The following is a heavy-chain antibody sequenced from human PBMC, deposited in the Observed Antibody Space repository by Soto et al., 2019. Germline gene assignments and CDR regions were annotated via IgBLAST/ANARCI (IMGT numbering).Heavy chain of an antibody. CDR1: GGTFSSYA. J-gene: IGHJ6*02. D-gene: IGHD3-3*01. CDR3: ARGDDFWSGQGDRYYYYGMDV. V-gene: IGHV1-69*13. CDR2: IIPIFGTA. Sequence: ASVKVSCKASGGTFSSYAISWVRQAPGQGLEWMGGIIPIFGTANYAQKFQGRVTITADESTSTAYMELSSLRSEDTAVYYCARGDDFWSGQGDRYYYYGMDVWGQGTTVTVSS.